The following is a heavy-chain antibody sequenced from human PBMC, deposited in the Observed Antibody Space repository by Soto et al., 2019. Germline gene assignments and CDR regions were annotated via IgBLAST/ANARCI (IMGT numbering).Heavy chain of an antibody. Sequence: PGGSLRLSCAASGFTFSSYSMNWVRQAPGKGLEWVSSISSSSSYIYYADSVKGRFTISRDNAKNSLYLQMNSLRAEDTAVYYCARGDSTGALALYWGQGTLVTVSS. D-gene: IGHD2-2*01. CDR3: ARGDSTGALALY. J-gene: IGHJ4*02. CDR1: GFTFSSYS. V-gene: IGHV3-21*01. CDR2: ISSSSSYI.